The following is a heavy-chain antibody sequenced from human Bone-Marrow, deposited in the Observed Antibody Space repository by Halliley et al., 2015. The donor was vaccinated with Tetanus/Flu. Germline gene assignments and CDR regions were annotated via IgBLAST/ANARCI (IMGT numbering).Heavy chain of an antibody. CDR2: ISFDGTKK. Sequence: ISFDGTKKSYAESVKDRFTISRDNANNAVYLQVNSLRDEDTAVYWCAYSRRGGRGAYYYYGMDVWSQGTTVPVSS. CDR3: AYSRRGGRGAYYYYGMDV. D-gene: IGHD3-16*01. V-gene: IGHV3-30*03. J-gene: IGHJ6*02.